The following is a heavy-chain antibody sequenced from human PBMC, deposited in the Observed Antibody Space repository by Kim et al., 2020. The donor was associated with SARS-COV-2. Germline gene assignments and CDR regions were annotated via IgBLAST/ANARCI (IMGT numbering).Heavy chain of an antibody. J-gene: IGHJ4*02. Sequence: GGSLRLSCAASGFTFSSYWMTWVRLAPGKGLEWVANIKQDGSEANYVDSVEGRFTISRDNARNSLYLQMNSLRLEDTAVYYCARGGSVKGYWGQGTLVTVSS. CDR3: ARGGSVKGY. CDR1: GFTFSSYW. V-gene: IGHV3-7*04. CDR2: IKQDGSEA. D-gene: IGHD3-10*01.